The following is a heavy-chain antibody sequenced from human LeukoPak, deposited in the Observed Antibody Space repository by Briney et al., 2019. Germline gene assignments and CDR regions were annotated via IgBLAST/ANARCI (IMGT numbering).Heavy chain of an antibody. D-gene: IGHD6-13*01. J-gene: IGHJ4*02. CDR3: ARVGIAAAEDY. Sequence: GGSLRLSCAASGFTFDDYAMHWVRQAPGKGLEWVSGISWDSGSVDSADSVKGRFTISRDNAKNSLYLQMNSLRAEDTAVYYCARVGIAAAEDYWGQGTLVTVSS. V-gene: IGHV3-9*01. CDR1: GFTFDDYA. CDR2: ISWDSGSV.